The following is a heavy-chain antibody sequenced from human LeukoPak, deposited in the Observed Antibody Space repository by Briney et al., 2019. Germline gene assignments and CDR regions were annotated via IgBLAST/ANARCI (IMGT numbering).Heavy chain of an antibody. J-gene: IGHJ4*02. Sequence: SETLSLTCAVYGGSFSGYYWSWIRQPPGKGLEWIGEINYSGSTNYNPSLKSRVTISVDTSKNQFSLKLSSVTAADTAVYYCARGLTKDYYDSSGLDPNFDYWGQGTLVTVSS. V-gene: IGHV4-34*01. CDR1: GGSFSGYY. D-gene: IGHD3-22*01. CDR2: INYSGST. CDR3: ARGLTKDYYDSSGLDPNFDY.